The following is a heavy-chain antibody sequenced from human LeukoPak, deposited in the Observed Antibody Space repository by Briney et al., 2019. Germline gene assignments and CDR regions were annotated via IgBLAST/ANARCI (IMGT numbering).Heavy chain of an antibody. D-gene: IGHD3-22*01. CDR3: ASGYDSNGSKGYFDY. Sequence: GGSLRLSCAASGFTFDDYAMHWVRQAPGKGLEWVSGISWNSGSIGYADSVKGRFTISRDNAKNSLYLQMNSLRAEDTALYYCASGYDSNGSKGYFDYWGQGTLVTVSS. CDR1: GFTFDDYA. CDR2: ISWNSGSI. J-gene: IGHJ4*02. V-gene: IGHV3-9*01.